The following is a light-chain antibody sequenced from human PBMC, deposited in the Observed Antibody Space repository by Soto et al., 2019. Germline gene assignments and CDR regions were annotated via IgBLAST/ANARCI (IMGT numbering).Light chain of an antibody. CDR1: SSDVGGYNY. CDR2: EVS. J-gene: IGLJ3*02. V-gene: IGLV2-14*01. Sequence: QSALTQPASVSGSPGQSITICCTGTSSDVGGYNYVSWYQQHPGKAPKLMIYEVSNRPSGVSNRFSGSKSGNTASLTISGLQAEDEADYYCSSYTSSSILFGVGTKLTVL. CDR3: SSYTSSSIL.